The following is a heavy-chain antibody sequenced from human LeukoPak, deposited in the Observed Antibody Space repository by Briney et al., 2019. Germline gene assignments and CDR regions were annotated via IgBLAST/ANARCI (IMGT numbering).Heavy chain of an antibody. CDR3: ARYSSSWYVDY. J-gene: IGHJ4*02. V-gene: IGHV3-66*02. Sequence: GGSLRLSCAASGFTVSSNYMSWVRQAPGEGLEWVSVIYSGGSTYYADSVKGRFTISRDNSKNTLYLQMNSLRAEDTAVYYCARYSSSWYVDYWGQGTLVTVSS. D-gene: IGHD6-13*01. CDR1: GFTVSSNY. CDR2: IYSGGST.